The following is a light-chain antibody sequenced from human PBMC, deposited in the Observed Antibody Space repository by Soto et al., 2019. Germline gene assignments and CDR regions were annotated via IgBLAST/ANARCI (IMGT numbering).Light chain of an antibody. Sequence: DIVMTQSPDSLAVSMGERATINCKSSQSVLYSSNNENYLAWYQQKPGQPPNLLIYWASTRESGVPDRFSGSGSGTDFTLTISSLQAEDVAVYYCQQYYSTPPTFGQGTKVEIK. CDR2: WAS. V-gene: IGKV4-1*01. CDR3: QQYYSTPPT. J-gene: IGKJ1*01. CDR1: QSVLYSSNNENY.